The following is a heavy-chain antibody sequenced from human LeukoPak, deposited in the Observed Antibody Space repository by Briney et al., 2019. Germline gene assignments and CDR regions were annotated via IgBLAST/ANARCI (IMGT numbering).Heavy chain of an antibody. D-gene: IGHD3-22*01. CDR3: ARTRPIYDSSGYYYEFHY. V-gene: IGHV4-59*01. CDR2: IYYSGST. Sequence: SETLSLTXTVSGGSISSYYWSWIRQPPGKGLEWIGYIYYSGSTNYNPPLKSRVTISVDTSKNQFSLKLSSVTAADTAVYYCARTRPIYDSSGYYYEFHYWGQGTLVTVSS. CDR1: GGSISSYY. J-gene: IGHJ4*02.